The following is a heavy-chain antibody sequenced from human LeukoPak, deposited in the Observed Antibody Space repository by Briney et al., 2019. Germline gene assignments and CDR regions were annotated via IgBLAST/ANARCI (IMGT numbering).Heavy chain of an antibody. Sequence: PGGSLRLSCAASGFTFSDYYMSWIRQAPGKGLEGVSYISSSSSYTNYADSVKGRFPMSRDNAKNSLYLQMNSLRAEDTAVYYCARGYSGYDFDYWGQGTLVTVSS. J-gene: IGHJ4*02. D-gene: IGHD5-12*01. V-gene: IGHV3-11*06. CDR1: GFTFSDYY. CDR3: ARGYSGYDFDY. CDR2: ISSSSSYT.